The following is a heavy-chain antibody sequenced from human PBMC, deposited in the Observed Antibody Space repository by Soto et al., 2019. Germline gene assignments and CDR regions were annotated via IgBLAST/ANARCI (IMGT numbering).Heavy chain of an antibody. J-gene: IGHJ4*02. CDR2: IYYTGST. Sequence: PSETLSLTCTVSGGSISSYYWIWIRQPPGKGLEWIGYIYYTGSTNYNPSLKSRVTISIDTSKIQFSLQLSSVTAADTAVYYCAKNRDSGSHHRDPDYWGQGTLVTVS. CDR1: GGSISSYY. V-gene: IGHV4-59*01. D-gene: IGHD1-26*01. CDR3: AKNRDSGSHHRDPDY.